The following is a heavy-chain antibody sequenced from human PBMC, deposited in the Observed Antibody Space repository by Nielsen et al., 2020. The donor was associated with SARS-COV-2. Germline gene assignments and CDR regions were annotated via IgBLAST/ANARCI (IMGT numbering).Heavy chain of an antibody. CDR1: GYTFTSYA. V-gene: IGHV7-4-1*02. Sequence: ASVKVSCKASGYTFTSYAMNWVRQAPGQGLEWMGWINTNTGNPTYAQGFTGRFVFSLDTSVSTAYLQISSLKAEDTAVYYCAREVQLCGCDVFDIWGQGTMVTVSS. J-gene: IGHJ3*02. CDR3: AREVQLCGCDVFDI. CDR2: INTNTGNP. D-gene: IGHD5-18*01.